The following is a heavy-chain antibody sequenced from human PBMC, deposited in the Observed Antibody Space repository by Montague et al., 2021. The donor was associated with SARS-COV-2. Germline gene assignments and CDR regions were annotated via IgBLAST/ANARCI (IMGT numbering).Heavy chain of an antibody. CDR2: IYHSGTT. J-gene: IGHJ6*02. CDR3: ARPSMVSRNYYYYGIDV. Sequence: SETLSLTCIVSGGSINSFYWSWIRQHPGKGLEWIGYIYHSGTTHYSPSLKSRVAISLDTSKNQFSLTLNSVAAADTAVYYCARPSMVSRNYYYYGIDVWGQGTTVTVSS. CDR1: GGSINSFY. V-gene: IGHV4-59*01. D-gene: IGHD2-21*01.